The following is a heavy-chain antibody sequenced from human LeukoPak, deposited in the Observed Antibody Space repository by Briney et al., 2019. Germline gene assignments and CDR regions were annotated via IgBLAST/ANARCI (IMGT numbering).Heavy chain of an antibody. CDR1: GFTFSGSA. J-gene: IGHJ5*02. D-gene: IGHD6-19*01. Sequence: GGSLRLSCAASGFTFSGSAMHWVRQASGKGLEWVGRIRSKANSYATAYAASVKGRFTISRDNSKNTLYLQMNSLRAEDTAVYYCAKDPNSSGWYEYWFDPWGQGTLVTVSS. V-gene: IGHV3-73*01. CDR2: IRSKANSYAT. CDR3: AKDPNSSGWYEYWFDP.